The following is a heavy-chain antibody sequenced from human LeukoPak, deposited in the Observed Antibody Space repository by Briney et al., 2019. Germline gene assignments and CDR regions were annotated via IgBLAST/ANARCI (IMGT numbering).Heavy chain of an antibody. CDR3: AREGSDYYGSGSYYRSYYYYMDV. D-gene: IGHD3-10*01. CDR2: IYTSGST. Sequence: SETLSLTCTVSGGSISSYYWSWIRQPAGKGLEWIGRIYTSGSTNYNPSLKSRVTMSVDTSKNQFSLKLSSVTAADTAVYYCAREGSDYYGSGSYYRSYYYYMDVWGKGTTVTIS. V-gene: IGHV4-4*07. J-gene: IGHJ6*03. CDR1: GGSISSYY.